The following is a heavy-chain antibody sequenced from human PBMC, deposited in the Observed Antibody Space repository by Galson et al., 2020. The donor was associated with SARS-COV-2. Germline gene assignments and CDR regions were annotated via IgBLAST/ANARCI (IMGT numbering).Heavy chain of an antibody. Sequence: GESLKISCAASGFTFSSFGMHWVRQAPGKGLEWVAVMSYDDSNIFYADSVTGRFTISRDNSKNTLYLQMNTLRVEDTAMYYCARDRHYGDYWGGGEVLDHWGHGTLVTVSS. CDR3: ARDRHYGDYWGGGEVLDH. CDR2: MSYDDSNI. V-gene: IGHV3-30*03. J-gene: IGHJ4*01. CDR1: GFTFSSFG. D-gene: IGHD4-17*01.